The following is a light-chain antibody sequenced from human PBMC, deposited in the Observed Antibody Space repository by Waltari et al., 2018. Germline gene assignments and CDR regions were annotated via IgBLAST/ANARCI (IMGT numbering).Light chain of an antibody. J-gene: IGKJ2*01. CDR3: QQYSGSPYT. V-gene: IGKV3-20*01. Sequence: DIVLTQSPGTLSLSPGERATLSCRASQSVTNGNLAWYQQKPGQAPRILFYAAASRIDGIPDRFSGGGFGTDFTLTISRLEPEDSAVYYCQQYSGSPYTFGQGTKLEI. CDR2: AAA. CDR1: QSVTNGN.